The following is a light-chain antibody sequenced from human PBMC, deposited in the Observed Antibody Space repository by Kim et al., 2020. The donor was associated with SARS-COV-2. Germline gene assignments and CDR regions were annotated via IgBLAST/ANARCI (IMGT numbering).Light chain of an antibody. Sequence: ACPGGRVTIGCRRSEGNSGYLAWDQQKPGEDPELLIYAASTLESGVPSKVSGSGDGTDFTLPISCLETEECANYYCQQYYSFPPTFGPGTRVDIK. CDR1: EGNSGY. CDR3: QQYYSFPPT. J-gene: IGKJ3*01. V-gene: IGKV1D-8*02. CDR2: AAS.